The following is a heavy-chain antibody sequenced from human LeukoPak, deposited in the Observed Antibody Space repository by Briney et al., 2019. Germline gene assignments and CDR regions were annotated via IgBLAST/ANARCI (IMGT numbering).Heavy chain of an antibody. J-gene: IGHJ4*02. D-gene: IGHD3-3*01. V-gene: IGHV3-23*01. Sequence: PGGSLRLSCAASGFTFSNYAMGWVRQAPGKGLEWFSAITGSGGDTYHADSVKGRLTISRDNSQNTLFLQMNSLRAEDSAVYYCAKDLYYDFWSGYPGGYWGQGTLVTVSS. CDR3: AKDLYYDFWSGYPGGY. CDR1: GFTFSNYA. CDR2: ITGSGGDT.